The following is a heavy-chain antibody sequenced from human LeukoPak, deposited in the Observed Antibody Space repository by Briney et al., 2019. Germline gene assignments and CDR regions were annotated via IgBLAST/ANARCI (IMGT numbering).Heavy chain of an antibody. Sequence: GGSLRLSCAPSGFAFNKYWMHWVRQAPGKGLVGISRINGDGSTTSYADSVKGGFTISIDNAKNTLYLKMSSLRAEDTAVYYCATVNYYDSRGDYTCGQWGEGTLVTVSS. CDR2: INGDGSTT. CDR3: ATVNYYDSRGDYTCGQ. CDR1: GFAFNKYW. D-gene: IGHD3-22*01. V-gene: IGHV3-74*01. J-gene: IGHJ4*02.